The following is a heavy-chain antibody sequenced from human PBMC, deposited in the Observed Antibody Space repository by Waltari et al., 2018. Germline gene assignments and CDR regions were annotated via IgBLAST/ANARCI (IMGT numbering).Heavy chain of an antibody. CDR2: IYYSGST. J-gene: IGHJ6*02. CDR1: GGSFSSGSYY. CDR3: ARDREYSSSYGYYGMDV. Sequence: QVQLQESGPGLVKPSETLSLTCTVSGGSFSSGSYYWSWIRQPPGKGLEWIGYIYYSGSTNYNPSLKSRVTISVDTSKNQFSLKLSSVTAADTAVYYCARDREYSSSYGYYGMDVWGQGTTVTVSS. D-gene: IGHD6-6*01. V-gene: IGHV4-61*01.